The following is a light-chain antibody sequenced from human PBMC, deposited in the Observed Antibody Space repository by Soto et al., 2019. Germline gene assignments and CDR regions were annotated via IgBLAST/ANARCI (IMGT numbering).Light chain of an antibody. CDR2: GAS. Sequence: EIVLTQSPGTLSLSPGERATPSCRASQTLSSNSLAWYQQRPGQTPRVLVYGASNRATGIPDKFSGSGSGTDFTLTISRLEPEDFEVYFCQQYESLPITFGGGTKVDIX. J-gene: IGKJ4*01. CDR1: QTLSSNS. V-gene: IGKV3-20*01. CDR3: QQYESLPIT.